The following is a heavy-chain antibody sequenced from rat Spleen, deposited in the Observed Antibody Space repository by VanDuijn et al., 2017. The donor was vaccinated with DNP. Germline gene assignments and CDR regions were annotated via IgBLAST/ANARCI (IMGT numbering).Heavy chain of an antibody. D-gene: IGHD1-9*01. CDR3: ARSYYGYKAYFDY. CDR1: GFSLNSYG. Sequence: QVQLKESGPGLLQPSQTLSLSCTVSGFSLNSYGVNWVRQPPGRGLEWIAAISNGGSTYYNSALKSRLSISRDTSKSQVFLKMNSLQTEDTATYYCARSYYGYKAYFDYWGQGTLVTVSS. V-gene: IGHV2S12*01. CDR2: ISNGGST. J-gene: IGHJ3*01.